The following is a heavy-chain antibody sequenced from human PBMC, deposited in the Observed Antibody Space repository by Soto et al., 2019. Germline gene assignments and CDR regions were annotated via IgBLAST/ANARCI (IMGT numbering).Heavy chain of an antibody. J-gene: IGHJ3*02. CDR3: ARYCSGGACQYAFDI. CDR1: GGSISSGGYY. V-gene: IGHV4-31*03. Sequence: SETLSLTCTVSGGSISSGGYYWSWIRQRPGKGLEWIGYIYYSGSTYYNPSLKSRVTISVDTSKNQFSLKLSSVTAADTAVYYCARYCSGGACQYAFDIWGQGTMVTVSS. CDR2: IYYSGST. D-gene: IGHD2-15*01.